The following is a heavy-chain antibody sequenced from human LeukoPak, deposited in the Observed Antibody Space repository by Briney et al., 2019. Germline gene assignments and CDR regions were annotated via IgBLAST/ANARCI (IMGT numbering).Heavy chain of an antibody. CDR3: AKDLSYSRSWYFDY. D-gene: IGHD2-15*01. V-gene: IGHV3-23*01. Sequence: GGSLRLSCAASGFTFSSYAMSWVRQAPGKGLEWVSAISGSGGSTYYADYVKGRFTISRDNSKNTLYLQMNSLRAEDTAVYYCAKDLSYSRSWYFDYWGQGTLVTVSS. CDR2: ISGSGGST. J-gene: IGHJ4*02. CDR1: GFTFSSYA.